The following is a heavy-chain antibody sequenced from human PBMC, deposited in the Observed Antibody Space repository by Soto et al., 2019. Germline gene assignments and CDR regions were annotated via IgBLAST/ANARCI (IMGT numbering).Heavy chain of an antibody. J-gene: IGHJ3*02. CDR2: IIPILGIA. CDR3: ARDESDYEAHDAFDI. Sequence: SVKVSCKASGGTFSSYTISWVRQAPGQGLEWMGRIIPILGIANYAQKFQGRVTITADKSTSTAYMELSSPRSEDTAVYYCARDESDYEAHDAFDIWGQGTMVTVSS. V-gene: IGHV1-69*04. CDR1: GGTFSSYT. D-gene: IGHD4-17*01.